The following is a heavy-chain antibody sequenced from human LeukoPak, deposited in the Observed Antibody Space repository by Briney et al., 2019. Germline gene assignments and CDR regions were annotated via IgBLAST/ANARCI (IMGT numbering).Heavy chain of an antibody. CDR1: GFTFSSYA. Sequence: GGSLRLSCAASGFTFSSYAMSWVRQAPGKGLEWVSAISGSGGSTYYADSVKGRFTISRDNSKNTLYLQMNSLRAEDTAVYYCAKYRSRSLGYYYDSSGGAFDIWGQGTMVTVSS. CDR2: ISGSGGST. V-gene: IGHV3-23*01. D-gene: IGHD3-22*01. CDR3: AKYRSRSLGYYYDSSGGAFDI. J-gene: IGHJ3*02.